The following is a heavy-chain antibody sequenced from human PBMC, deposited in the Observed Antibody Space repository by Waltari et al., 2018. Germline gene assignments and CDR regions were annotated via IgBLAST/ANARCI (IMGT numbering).Heavy chain of an antibody. CDR2: INPNSGGT. CDR1: GYTVTGSY. J-gene: IGHJ4*02. D-gene: IGHD6-6*01. CDR3: ARVDEEYSSSSFDY. V-gene: IGHV1-2*06. Sequence: QVQLVQSWAEVKKPGASVTVSCKASGYTVTGSYRHWVRQAPGQGLEWMGRINPNSGGTNYAQTFQGRVTMTRDTSISTAYMELSRLRSDDTAVYYCARVDEEYSSSSFDYWGQGTLVTVSS.